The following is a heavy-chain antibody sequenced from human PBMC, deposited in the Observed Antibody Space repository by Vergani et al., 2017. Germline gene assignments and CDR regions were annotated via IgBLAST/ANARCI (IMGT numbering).Heavy chain of an antibody. J-gene: IGHJ4*02. CDR1: GYTFSSYV. CDR3: ARNGFGDYGNFDF. CDR2: INTNIGTP. Sequence: QVQLVQSGSELKKPGASVKISCNTSGYTFSSYVINWVRQAPGRGLEWMGWINTNIGTPTYVQGFTGRFVFSLDSSVTTAFVQITSLKAEDTAVYYCARNGFGDYGNFDFWGQGTLVTVSS. V-gene: IGHV7-4-1*02. D-gene: IGHD4-17*01.